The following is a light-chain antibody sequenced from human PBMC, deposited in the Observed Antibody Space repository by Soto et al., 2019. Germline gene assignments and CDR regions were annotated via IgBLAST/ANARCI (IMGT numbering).Light chain of an antibody. V-gene: IGKV3-20*01. Sequence: EIVLTQSPGTLSLSPGERATLSCRASQSVSSSYLAWYQQKPGQAPRLLIYGASNRATGIPDRFSGSGSGTEFARTISRLEPEDFAVDYCQQYGCSRPWSVGQGTKVVIK. J-gene: IGKJ1*01. CDR2: GAS. CDR1: QSVSSSY. CDR3: QQYGCSRPWS.